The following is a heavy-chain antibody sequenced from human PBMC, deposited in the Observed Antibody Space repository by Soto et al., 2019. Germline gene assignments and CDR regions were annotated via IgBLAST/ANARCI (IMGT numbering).Heavy chain of an antibody. CDR2: IYYSGNT. D-gene: IGHD6-19*01. CDR3: ARASGGAVADFVY. CDR1: GGSISSGGYY. J-gene: IGHJ4*02. V-gene: IGHV4-31*03. Sequence: QVKLQESGPGLVKPSETLSLTCSVSGGSISSGGYYWNWIRQHPESGLEWIGYIYYSGNTFLNPSLTSRATISRDTSKNEFSLTLTSLTAADTAVYFCARASGGAVADFVYWGQGTLVTVSS.